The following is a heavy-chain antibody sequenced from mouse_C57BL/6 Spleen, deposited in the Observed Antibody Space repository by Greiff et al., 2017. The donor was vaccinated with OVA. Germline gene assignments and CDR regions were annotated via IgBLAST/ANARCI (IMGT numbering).Heavy chain of an antibody. J-gene: IGHJ4*01. CDR3: AGTDYYAMDY. Sequence: VQLQQSGAELVKPGASVKLSCKASGYTFTSYWMQWVKQRPGQGLEWIGEIDPSDSYTNYNQKFKGKATLTVDTSSSTAYMQLSSLTSEDSAVYYCAGTDYYAMDYWGQGTSVTVSS. V-gene: IGHV1-50*01. CDR1: GYTFTSYW. CDR2: IDPSDSYT. D-gene: IGHD3-3*01.